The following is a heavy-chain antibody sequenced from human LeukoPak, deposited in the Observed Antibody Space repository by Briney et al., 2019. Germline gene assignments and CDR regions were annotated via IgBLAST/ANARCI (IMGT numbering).Heavy chain of an antibody. V-gene: IGHV4-34*01. Sequence: SETLSLTCAVYGGSFSGYYRSWIRQPPGKGLEWIGEINHSGSTNYNPSLKSRVTISVDTSKNQFSLKLSSVTAADTAVYYCARGVVVVPAAILRWFDPWGQGTLVTVSS. D-gene: IGHD2-2*02. CDR3: ARGVVVVPAAILRWFDP. J-gene: IGHJ5*02. CDR1: GGSFSGYY. CDR2: INHSGST.